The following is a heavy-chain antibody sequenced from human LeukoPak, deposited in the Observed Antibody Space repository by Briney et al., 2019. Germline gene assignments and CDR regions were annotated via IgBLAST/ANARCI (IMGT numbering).Heavy chain of an antibody. V-gene: IGHV4-34*01. CDR3: ARGSSGTYDMGY. CDR2: INHSGST. D-gene: IGHD1-26*01. CDR1: GGSFSGYY. J-gene: IGHJ4*02. Sequence: SETLSLTCAVYGGSFSGYYWSWIRQPPGKGLEWIGEINHSGSTNYNPSLKSRVTISVDTSKNQFSLKLSSVTAADTAVYYCARGSSGTYDMGYWGQGTLVTVSS.